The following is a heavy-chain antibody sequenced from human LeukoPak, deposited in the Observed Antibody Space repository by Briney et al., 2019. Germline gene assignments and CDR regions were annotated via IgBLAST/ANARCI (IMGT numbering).Heavy chain of an antibody. CDR2: IRYDGSNK. CDR1: GFTFSSYG. V-gene: IGHV3-30*02. D-gene: IGHD2-2*01. J-gene: IGHJ4*02. Sequence: GGSLRLSCAASGFTFSSYGMHWVRQAPGKGLEWVAFIRYDGSNKYYADSVKGRFTISRDDSKNTLYLQMNSLRAEDTAVYYCAKDIVVVPAAITSGGYYFDYWGQGTLVTVSS. CDR3: AKDIVVVPAAITSGGYYFDY.